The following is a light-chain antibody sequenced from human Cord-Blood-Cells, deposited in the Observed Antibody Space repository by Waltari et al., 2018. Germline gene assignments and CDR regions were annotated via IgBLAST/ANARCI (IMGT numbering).Light chain of an antibody. J-gene: IGLJ2*01. Sequence: QSVLTQPPSASGTPGQRVTISCSGSSSNIGSNTVNWYQQLPGTAPKLLIYSNNPRPSGVPGRFAGSKSGTAAALAISGVQSEEEADYYCAAWEDSLNGVVFGGGTKLTVL. CDR1: SSNIGSNT. V-gene: IGLV1-44*01. CDR3: AAWEDSLNGVV. CDR2: SNN.